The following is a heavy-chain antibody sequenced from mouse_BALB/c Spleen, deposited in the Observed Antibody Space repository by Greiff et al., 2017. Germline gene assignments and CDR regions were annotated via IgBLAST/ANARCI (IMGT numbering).Heavy chain of an antibody. CDR1: GFTFSSYA. CDR3: ARQGSSDWYFDV. V-gene: IGHV5-9-4*01. Sequence: EVHLVESGGGLVKPGGSLKLSCAASGFTFSSYAMSWVRQSPEKRLEWVAEISSGGSYTYYPDTVTGRFTISRDNAKNTLYLEMSSLRSEDTAMYYCARQGSSDWYFDVWGAGTTVTVSS. D-gene: IGHD1-1*01. J-gene: IGHJ1*01. CDR2: ISSGGSYT.